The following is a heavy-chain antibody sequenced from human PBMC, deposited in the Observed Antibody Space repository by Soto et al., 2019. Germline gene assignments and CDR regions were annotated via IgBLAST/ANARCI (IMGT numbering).Heavy chain of an antibody. CDR3: ARQSDIVIMLYSIKNGMEV. V-gene: IGHV3-30-3*01. CDR2: ISYDGTNK. CDR1: VFSFNDYS. J-gene: IGHJ6*01. D-gene: IGHD2-8*01. Sequence: WLCXRLSGSAGVFSFNDYSSHVFRHAPGKGREWVAVISYDGTNKYYGDSVNGRLTISRENSKNTLYLQMNSLRAEDTAVYYCARQSDIVIMLYSIKNGMEVWGQRPTV.